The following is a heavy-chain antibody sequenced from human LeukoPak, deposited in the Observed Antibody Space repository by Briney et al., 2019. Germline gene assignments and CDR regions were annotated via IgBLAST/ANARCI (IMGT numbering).Heavy chain of an antibody. CDR1: GGSFSGYY. J-gene: IGHJ4*02. CDR3: ARGLGGWLRLFDY. CDR2: INHSGST. D-gene: IGHD6-19*01. Sequence: SETLSLTCAVYGGSFSGYYWSWIRQPPGKGLEWIGEINHSGSTNYNPSLKSRVTISVDTSKNQFSLKLSSVTAAGTAVYYCARGLGGWLRLFDYWGQGTLVTVSS. V-gene: IGHV4-34*01.